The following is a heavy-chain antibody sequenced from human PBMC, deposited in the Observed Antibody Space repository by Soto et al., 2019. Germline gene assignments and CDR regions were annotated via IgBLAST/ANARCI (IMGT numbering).Heavy chain of an antibody. CDR2: INHSGST. CDR3: SSVWFGELSPLGAAYDY. CDR1: GGSFSGYY. V-gene: IGHV4-34*01. J-gene: IGHJ4*02. Sequence: QVQLQQWGAGLLKPSETLSLTCAVYGGSFSGYYWSWIRQPPGKGLEWIGEINHSGSTNYNPSLNNRVTISVDTSKNQFSLKLSSVTAADTAVYYCSSVWFGELSPLGAAYDYWGQGPLVTVSS. D-gene: IGHD3-10*01.